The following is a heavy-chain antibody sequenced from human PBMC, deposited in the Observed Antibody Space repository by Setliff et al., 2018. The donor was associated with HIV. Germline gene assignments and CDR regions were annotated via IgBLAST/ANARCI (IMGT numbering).Heavy chain of an antibody. J-gene: IGHJ4*02. Sequence: LSLTCAVYGGSFSGYYWSWIRQPPGKGLEWIGEINHSGSTNYNMSLWSRVTISLDASRNQFPLELISVTAADTAVYYCAGGPGTTSIDYWAQGTLVTVSS. V-gene: IGHV4-34*01. CDR3: AGGPGTTSIDY. CDR2: INHSGST. CDR1: GGSFSGYY. D-gene: IGHD1-26*01.